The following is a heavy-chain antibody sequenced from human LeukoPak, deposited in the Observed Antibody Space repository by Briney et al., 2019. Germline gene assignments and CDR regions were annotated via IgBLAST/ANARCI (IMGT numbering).Heavy chain of an antibody. V-gene: IGHV3-53*01. J-gene: IGHJ6*03. CDR3: ARDKVWDYFYYYMDV. CDR2: IYSGGTT. Sequence: GGSLRLSCAASGFTVSSNYMTWVRQAPGKGLEGVSVIYSGGTTYYADSVKGRFTISRDGSKNTLYLQMNNLRAEDTAVYYCARDKVWDYFYYYMDVWGKGTTVTVSS. CDR1: GFTVSSNY. D-gene: IGHD3-16*01.